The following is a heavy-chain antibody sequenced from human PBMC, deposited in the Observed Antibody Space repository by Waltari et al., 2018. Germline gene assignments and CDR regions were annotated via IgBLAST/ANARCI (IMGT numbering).Heavy chain of an antibody. J-gene: IGHJ4*02. Sequence: QLQLQESGPGLVKPSETLSLTCTVPGGSISSSSYYWGWIRQPPGKGLEWIGSMYYSGSTYYNPSLKSRVTISVDTSKNQFSLKLSSVTAADTAVYYCARLDYDYVWGSYRLRDFDYWGQGTLVTVSS. V-gene: IGHV4-39*01. CDR2: MYYSGST. D-gene: IGHD3-16*02. CDR1: GGSISSSSYY. CDR3: ARLDYDYVWGSYRLRDFDY.